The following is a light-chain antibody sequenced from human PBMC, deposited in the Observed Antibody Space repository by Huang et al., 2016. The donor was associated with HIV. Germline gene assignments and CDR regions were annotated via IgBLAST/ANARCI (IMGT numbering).Light chain of an antibody. V-gene: IGKV1-NL1*01. Sequence: DIQMTQSPSSLPASVGDRVTITCRASQGITKSLVWYQQKPGKAPKLLLFATSRLERGVPSGFSGSGSGTDFTLTISSLQPEDFATYYCQQYYNTPYTFGQGTKLEIK. J-gene: IGKJ2*01. CDR2: ATS. CDR3: QQYYNTPYT. CDR1: QGITKS.